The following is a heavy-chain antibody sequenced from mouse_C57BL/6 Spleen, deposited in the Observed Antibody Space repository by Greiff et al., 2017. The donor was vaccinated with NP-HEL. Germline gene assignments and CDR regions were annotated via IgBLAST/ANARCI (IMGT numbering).Heavy chain of an antibody. CDR1: GYTFTSYW. CDR2: IHPNSGST. J-gene: IGHJ4*01. D-gene: IGHD2-3*01. CDR3: ARYDGYPYYAMDY. V-gene: IGHV1-64*01. Sequence: VQLQQPGAELVKPGASVKLSCKASGYTFTSYWMHWVKQRPGQGLEWIGMIHPNSGSTNYNEKFKSKATLTVDKSSSTAYMQLSSLTSEDSAVYYCARYDGYPYYAMDYWGQGTSVTVAS.